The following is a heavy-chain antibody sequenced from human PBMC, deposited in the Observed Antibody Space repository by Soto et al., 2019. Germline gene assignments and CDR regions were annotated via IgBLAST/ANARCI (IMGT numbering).Heavy chain of an antibody. CDR3: TIYDSSGSRGFQH. V-gene: IGHV4-31*03. J-gene: IGHJ1*01. CDR2: IYYSGST. Sequence: QVQLQESGPGLVKPSQTLSLTCTVSGGSISSGGYYWSWIGQHPGKGLEWIGSIYYSGSTYYNTSLKGRVTIAVDTSKNQCSLTLSSVTAADTPVYYCTIYDSSGSRGFQHWGQGTLVTVSS. CDR1: GGSISSGGYY. D-gene: IGHD3-22*01.